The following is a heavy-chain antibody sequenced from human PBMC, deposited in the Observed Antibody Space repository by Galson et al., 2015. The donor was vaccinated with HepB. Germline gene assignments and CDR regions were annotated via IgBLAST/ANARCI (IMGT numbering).Heavy chain of an antibody. CDR1: GYTFTSYG. CDR2: ISAYNGNT. V-gene: IGHV1-18*01. J-gene: IGHJ2*01. CDR3: ARDLYGDYVYWYFDL. Sequence: QSGAEVKKPGASVKVSCKASGYTFTSYGISWVRQAPGQGLEWMGWISAYNGNTNYAQKLQGRVTMTTDTSTSTAYMELRSLRSDDTAVYYCARDLYGDYVYWYFDLWGRGTLVTVSS. D-gene: IGHD4-17*01.